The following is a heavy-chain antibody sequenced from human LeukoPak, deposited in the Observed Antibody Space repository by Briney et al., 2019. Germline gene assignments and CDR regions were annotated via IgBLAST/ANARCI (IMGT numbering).Heavy chain of an antibody. Sequence: PSETLSLTCAVYGGSISSYYWSWIRQPPGKGLEWIGYIYYSGSTNYNPSLKSRVTISVDTSKNQFSLKLSSVTAADTAVYYCARLNYGDSFDYWGQGTLVTVSS. J-gene: IGHJ4*02. CDR3: ARLNYGDSFDY. CDR2: IYYSGST. D-gene: IGHD4-17*01. CDR1: GGSISSYY. V-gene: IGHV4-59*08.